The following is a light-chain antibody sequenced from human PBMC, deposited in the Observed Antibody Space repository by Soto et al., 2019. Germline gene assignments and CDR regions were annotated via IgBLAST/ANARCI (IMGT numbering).Light chain of an antibody. J-gene: IGKJ5*01. CDR1: QDINNY. CDR3: QQSNGLVS. Sequence: DSQMTQSPSSLSASVGDRVTITCQASQDINNYVNWYQQKPGKAPKLLIFDASTLKTGVPSRFSGSGSGTDFSFTISSLQPEDIATYYCQQSNGLVSFGQGTRLEI. V-gene: IGKV1-33*01. CDR2: DAS.